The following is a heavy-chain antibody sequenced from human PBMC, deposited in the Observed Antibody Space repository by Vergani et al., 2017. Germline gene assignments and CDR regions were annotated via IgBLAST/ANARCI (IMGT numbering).Heavy chain of an antibody. V-gene: IGHV3-30*02. J-gene: IGHJ4*02. CDR3: ARDTVAGSRYFDY. Sequence: QVQLVESGGGVVQPGGSLRLSCGASGFTFSNYGMHWVRQAPGKGLEWVTFIRYEGSNTYYANSVKVRFTISRDNSKNTLFLRMNSLRPEDTAVYYCARDTVAGSRYFDYWAQGTLVTVSS. D-gene: IGHD6-19*01. CDR1: GFTFSNYG. CDR2: IRYEGSNT.